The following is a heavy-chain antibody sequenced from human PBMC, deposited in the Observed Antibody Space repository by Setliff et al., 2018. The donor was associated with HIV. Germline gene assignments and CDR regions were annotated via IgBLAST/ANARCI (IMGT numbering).Heavy chain of an antibody. CDR2: ISAADHKK. V-gene: IGHV1-18*01. J-gene: IGHJ4*02. CDR3: AREVPSNTGSYYKTY. Sequence: GASVKVSCKASGYSFSSYAISWVRQTPGQGLEWMGWISAADHKKYYAPKVHDRIILTMDISTTTAHLQLRSLRSDDTAVYFCAREVPSNTGSYYKTYWGQGTLVTVSS. D-gene: IGHD3-10*01. CDR1: GYSFSSYA.